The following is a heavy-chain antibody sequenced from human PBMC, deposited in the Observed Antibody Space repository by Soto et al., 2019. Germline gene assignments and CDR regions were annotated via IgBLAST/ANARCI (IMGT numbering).Heavy chain of an antibody. CDR1: GYSFTSYW. Sequence: GESLKISCKGSGYSFTSYWISWVRQMPGKGLEWKGRIDPSDSYTNYSPSFQGHDTISADKSISTAYLQWNSLKASDTAMYYCARHEGPGAKHQLLKDYYYCMDVWGQGTTVTVSS. V-gene: IGHV5-10-1*01. J-gene: IGHJ6*02. D-gene: IGHD2-2*01. CDR2: IDPSDSYT. CDR3: ARHEGPGAKHQLLKDYYYCMDV.